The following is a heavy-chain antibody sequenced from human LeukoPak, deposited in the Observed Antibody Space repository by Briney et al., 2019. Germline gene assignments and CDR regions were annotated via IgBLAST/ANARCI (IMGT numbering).Heavy chain of an antibody. CDR2: INPGDSDT. V-gene: IGHV5-51*01. D-gene: IGHD3-10*01. CDR3: ARRKITMVRGVINEKFDP. J-gene: IGHJ5*02. Sequence: GESLKISCKGSGYSFTSYWIGWVRQMPGKGLEWMGIINPGDSDTRYSPSFQGQVTISADKSISTAYLQWSSLKASDTAMYYCARRKITMVRGVINEKFDPWGQGTLVTVSP. CDR1: GYSFTSYW.